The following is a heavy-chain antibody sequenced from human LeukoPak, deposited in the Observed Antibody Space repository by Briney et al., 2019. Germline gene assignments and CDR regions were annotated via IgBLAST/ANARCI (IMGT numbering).Heavy chain of an antibody. CDR2: IYYSGST. D-gene: IGHD6-19*01. J-gene: IGHJ4*02. V-gene: IGHV4-31*03. CDR3: ALTAVAGTCDY. Sequence: ASEALSLTCTVSGGSISSGGYYWSWIRQHPGKGLEWIGYIYYSGSTYYNPSLKSRVTISVDTSKNQFSLKLSSVTAADTAVYYCALTAVAGTCDYWGQGTLVTVSS. CDR1: GGSISSGGYY.